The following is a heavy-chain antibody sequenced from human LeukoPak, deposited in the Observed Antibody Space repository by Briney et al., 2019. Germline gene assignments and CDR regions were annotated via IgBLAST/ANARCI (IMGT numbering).Heavy chain of an antibody. V-gene: IGHV3-7*03. CDR2: IKQDGSEK. Sequence: PGGSLRLSCAASGFTFSSYWMSWVRQAPGKGLEWVANIKQDGSEKYYVDSVKGRFTISRDNSKNTLYLHMNSLRAEDTAVYYCARDMSPWETRNPDAFDTWGQGTMVTVSS. CDR3: ARDMSPWETRNPDAFDT. D-gene: IGHD1-14*01. J-gene: IGHJ3*02. CDR1: GFTFSSYW.